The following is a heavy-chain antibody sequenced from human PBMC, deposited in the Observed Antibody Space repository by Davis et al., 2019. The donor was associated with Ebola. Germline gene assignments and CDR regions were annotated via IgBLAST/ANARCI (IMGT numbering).Heavy chain of an antibody. D-gene: IGHD6-13*01. J-gene: IGHJ6*03. Sequence: GESLKISCAASGFTFSSYAMHWVRQAPGKGLEWVAVISYDGSNKYYADSVKGRFTISRDNSKNTLYLQMNSLRAEDTAVYYCARGPRDSSSWHEYYYYYMDVWGKGTTVTVSS. CDR3: ARGPRDSSSWHEYYYYYMDV. V-gene: IGHV3-30-3*01. CDR1: GFTFSSYA. CDR2: ISYDGSNK.